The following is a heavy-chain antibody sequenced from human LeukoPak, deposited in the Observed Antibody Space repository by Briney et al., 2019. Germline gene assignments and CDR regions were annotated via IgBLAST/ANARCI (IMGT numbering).Heavy chain of an antibody. Sequence: GGSLRLSCADSGFTFSSHWMHWVRQAPGKGLVWVSRINSDGSRTSYADSVKGRFTISRDNAKNTLYLQMNSLRAEDMAIYYCAREGGDSDDAFDIWGQGTVVTVSS. V-gene: IGHV3-74*01. D-gene: IGHD2-21*02. CDR1: GFTFSSHW. J-gene: IGHJ3*02. CDR3: AREGGDSDDAFDI. CDR2: INSDGSRT.